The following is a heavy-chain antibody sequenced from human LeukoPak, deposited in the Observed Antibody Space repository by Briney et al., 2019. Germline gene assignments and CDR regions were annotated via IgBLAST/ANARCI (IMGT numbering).Heavy chain of an antibody. CDR3: AKTLGPYCSSTSCTFDY. CDR1: GFTFSSYA. V-gene: IGHV3-23*01. CDR2: ISGSGGST. D-gene: IGHD2-2*01. Sequence: GGSLRLSCAASGFTFSSYAMSWVRQAPGKGLEWVSAISGSGGSTYYADSVKGRFTISRDNSKNTLYLQMNSLRAEDTAVYYCAKTLGPYCSSTSCTFDYWGQGTLVTVSS. J-gene: IGHJ4*02.